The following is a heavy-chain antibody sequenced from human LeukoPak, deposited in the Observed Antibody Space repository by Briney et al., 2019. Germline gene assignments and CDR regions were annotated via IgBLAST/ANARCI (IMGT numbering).Heavy chain of an antibody. CDR1: GFTFTSYW. J-gene: IGHJ4*02. CDR2: IKQDGGEK. CDR3: ARVRGYCSGGSCFPFDS. D-gene: IGHD2-15*01. V-gene: IGHV3-7*01. Sequence: GGSLRLSCAASGFTFTSYWMTWLRQAPGKGLEWVANIKQDGGEKYYVDSLKGRFTISRDNAKNSLYLQMNSLRAEDTAVYYCARVRGYCSGGSCFPFDSWGQGTLVTVSS.